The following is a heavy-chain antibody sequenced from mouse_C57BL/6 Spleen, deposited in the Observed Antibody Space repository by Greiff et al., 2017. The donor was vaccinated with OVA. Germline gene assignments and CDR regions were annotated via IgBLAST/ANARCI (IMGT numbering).Heavy chain of an antibody. CDR3: ARWVITTVVGYFDV. CDR2: INPNNGGT. V-gene: IGHV1-18*01. Sequence: EVMLVESGPELVKPGASVKIPCKASGYTFTDYNMDWVKQSHGKSLEWIGDINPNNGGTIYNQKFKGKATLTVDKSSSTAYMELRSLTSEDTAVYYCARWVITTVVGYFDVWGTGTTVTVSS. J-gene: IGHJ1*03. CDR1: GYTFTDYN. D-gene: IGHD1-1*01.